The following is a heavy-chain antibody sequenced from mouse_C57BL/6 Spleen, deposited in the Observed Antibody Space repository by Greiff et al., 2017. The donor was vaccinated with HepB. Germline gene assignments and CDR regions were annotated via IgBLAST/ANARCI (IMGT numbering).Heavy chain of an antibody. CDR1: GYAFSSSW. J-gene: IGHJ2*01. CDR2: IYPGDGDT. Sequence: QVQLQQSGPELVKPGASVKISCKASGYAFSSSWMNWVKQRPGKGLEWIGRIYPGDGDTNYNGKFKGKATLTADKSSSTAYMQLSSLTSEDSAVYFCAEGDYFDHWGQGTTLTVSS. CDR3: AEGDYFDH. V-gene: IGHV1-82*01.